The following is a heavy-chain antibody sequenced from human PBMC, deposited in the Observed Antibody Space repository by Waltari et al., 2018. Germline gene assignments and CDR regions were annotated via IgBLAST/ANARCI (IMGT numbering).Heavy chain of an antibody. CDR1: GGTFSSYT. J-gene: IGHJ4*02. D-gene: IGHD1-26*01. CDR2: IIPILGIA. V-gene: IGHV1-69*02. CDR3: ARRDGLGLSTPFDY. Sequence: QVQLVQSGAEVKKPGSSVKVSCKASGGTFSSYTISWVRQAPGQGLEWMGRIIPILGIANYAQKFQGRVTITADKSTSTAYMELSSLRSEDTAVYYCARRDGLGLSTPFDYWGQGTLVTVSS.